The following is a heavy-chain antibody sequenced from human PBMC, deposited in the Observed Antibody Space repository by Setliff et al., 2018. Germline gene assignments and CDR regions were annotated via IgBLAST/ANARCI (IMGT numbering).Heavy chain of an antibody. CDR3: ARDASASDGRNAFDI. D-gene: IGHD1-26*01. CDR2: VYSNVGT. CDR1: GGSINNYY. Sequence: SETLSLTCTVSGGSINNYYWSWIRQPAGKGLEWIGRVYSNVGTNFNPSLKSRVTMSVDASKNQISLKLSSVTAADTAIYYCARDASASDGRNAFDIWGQGTMVTVSS. J-gene: IGHJ3*02. V-gene: IGHV4-4*07.